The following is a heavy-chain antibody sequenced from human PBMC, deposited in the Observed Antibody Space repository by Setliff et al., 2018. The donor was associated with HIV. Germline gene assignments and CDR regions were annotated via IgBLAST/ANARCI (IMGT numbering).Heavy chain of an antibody. CDR3: ARYFDSTDY. CDR1: GFDFSTYS. J-gene: IGHJ4*02. D-gene: IGHD3-9*01. V-gene: IGHV3-21*04. CDR2: ISHSNTYI. Sequence: GSLRLSCAASGFDFSTYSMSWVRLAPGKGLEWVSSISHSNTYIQYGDSVKGRFTISRDNAKNSLFLEMNSLRAEDTAVYYCARYFDSTDYWGQGTLVTVSS.